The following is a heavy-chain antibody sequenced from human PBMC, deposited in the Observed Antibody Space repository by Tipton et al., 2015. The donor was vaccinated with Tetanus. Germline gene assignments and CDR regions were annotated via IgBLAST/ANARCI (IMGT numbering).Heavy chain of an antibody. J-gene: IGHJ4*02. V-gene: IGHV4-39*01. CDR2: VFHSGRP. Sequence: TLSLTCSVSGGSIDNNNYHWGWIRQRPGKGLEWIGTVFHSGRPTLNPSFKSRVTMSVDTSKNQFALRLASVTVADTAVYYCARANNEYPKKGPFDSWGRGTLVVVSS. CDR3: ARANNEYPKKGPFDS. D-gene: IGHD6-6*01. CDR1: GGSIDNNNYH.